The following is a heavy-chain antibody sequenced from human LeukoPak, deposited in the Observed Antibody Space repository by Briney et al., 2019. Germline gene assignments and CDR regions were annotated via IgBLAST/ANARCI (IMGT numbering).Heavy chain of an antibody. CDR2: IRSKAKDYAT. CDR1: GFTFSDSA. V-gene: IGHV3-73*01. D-gene: IGHD3-16*01. Sequence: PGGSLRLSCAASGFTFSDSAMHWVRQAPGKGLEWVGRIRSKAKDYATAYAASVKGRFTVSRDDSKNRAYLHMNSLNTDDAVEYYCSRSWGSRLGDYYYYGMDVWGQGTTVTVSS. J-gene: IGHJ6*02. CDR3: SRSWGSRLGDYYYYGMDV.